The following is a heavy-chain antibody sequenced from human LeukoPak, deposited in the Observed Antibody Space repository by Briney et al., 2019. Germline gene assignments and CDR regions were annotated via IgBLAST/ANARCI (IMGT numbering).Heavy chain of an antibody. Sequence: KTGGSLRLSCAASGFTFSSYSMNWVRQAPGKGLEWVSSISSSSSYIYYADSVKGRFTISRDNAKNSLYLQMNSLRAEDTAVYYCARALTGYYAVGYWGQGTLVTVSS. V-gene: IGHV3-21*01. CDR3: ARALTGYYAVGY. CDR2: ISSSSSYI. J-gene: IGHJ4*02. D-gene: IGHD3-9*01. CDR1: GFTFSSYS.